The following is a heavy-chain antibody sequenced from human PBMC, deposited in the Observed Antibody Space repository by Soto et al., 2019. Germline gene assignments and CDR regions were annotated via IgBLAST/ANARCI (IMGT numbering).Heavy chain of an antibody. CDR2: IYYTGTT. Sequence: SETLSLTCAVSGFSISSGRLWGWIRQPPGKGLEWLGYIYYTGTTYYSPSLKSRLTMSVDTSRNQFSLKLDSMTAVDTAVYFCARDRVVAARETTYFYGMAVWGQGTTVTVSS. D-gene: IGHD2-15*01. J-gene: IGHJ6*02. CDR3: ARDRVVAARETTYFYGMAV. V-gene: IGHV4-28*03. CDR1: GFSISSGRL.